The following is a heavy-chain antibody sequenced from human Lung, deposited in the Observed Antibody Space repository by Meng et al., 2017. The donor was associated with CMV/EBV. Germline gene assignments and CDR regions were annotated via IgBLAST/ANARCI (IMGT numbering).Heavy chain of an antibody. CDR1: GFTFSKYW. D-gene: IGHD7-27*01. CDR3: GRDLTGERDQ. Sequence: EVQLVESGGGLVQPGXSRRPSCEDSGFTFSKYWFHWVRQVPGEGLVWVSRINTDGSFTSYADSVKGRFTISRDNAKNTLYLHMHTLRVDDSAVYYCGRDLTGERDQWGQGTLVTVSS. CDR2: INTDGSFT. V-gene: IGHV3-74*03. J-gene: IGHJ4*02.